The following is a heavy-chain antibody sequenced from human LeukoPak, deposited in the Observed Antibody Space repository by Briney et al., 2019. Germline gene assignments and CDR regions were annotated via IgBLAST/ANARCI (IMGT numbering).Heavy chain of an antibody. D-gene: IGHD3-22*01. V-gene: IGHV1-24*01. CDR1: GYTLTELS. Sequence: ASVKVSFKVSGYTLTELSMHWVRQAPGKGLEWMGGFDPEDGETIYAQKFQGRVTMTEDTSTDTAYMELSSLRSEDTAVYYCATGDSSGYWEPFDPWGQGTLVTVSS. J-gene: IGHJ5*02. CDR2: FDPEDGET. CDR3: ATGDSSGYWEPFDP.